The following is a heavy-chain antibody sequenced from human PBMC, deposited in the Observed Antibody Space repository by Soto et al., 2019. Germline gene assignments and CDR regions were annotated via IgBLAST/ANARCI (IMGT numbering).Heavy chain of an antibody. CDR1: GYSFTSYW. J-gene: IGHJ6*02. Sequence: PGESLKISCKGSGYSFTSYWIGWVRQMPGKGLEWMGIIYPGDSDTRYSPSFQGQVTISADKSISTAYLQWSSLKASDTAMYYCARFWGDLNLRIYYYYGMDVWGQGTTVTVS. CDR3: ARFWGDLNLRIYYYYGMDV. CDR2: IYPGDSDT. V-gene: IGHV5-51*01. D-gene: IGHD3-16*01.